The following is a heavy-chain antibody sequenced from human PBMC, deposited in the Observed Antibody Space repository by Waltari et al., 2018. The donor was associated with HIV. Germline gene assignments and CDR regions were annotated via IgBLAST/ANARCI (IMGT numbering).Heavy chain of an antibody. Sequence: QVQLGQSGAGAKKPGSSLKVACRAPGAPFSRYSISWVGQVPGQGLEWMGRITPILGVADDAQGIKDKVTTTADKSTRTVCMELTTLTSEDTAVYYCATYQSRCVGDCYSPPLDAGGQGSPVTVAS. J-gene: IGHJ5*02. CDR3: ATYQSRCVGDCYSPPLDA. CDR1: GAPFSRYS. V-gene: IGHV1-69*02. CDR2: ITPILGVA. D-gene: IGHD2-21*02.